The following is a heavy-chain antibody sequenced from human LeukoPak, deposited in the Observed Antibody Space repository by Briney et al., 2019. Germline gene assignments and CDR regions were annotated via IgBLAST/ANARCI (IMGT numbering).Heavy chain of an antibody. Sequence: ASVKVSCKASGYTFTDYYMHWVRQAPGQGLEWMGWINPDTGGTNYAQKFQGRVTMTRGTSISTAYMELSRLRSDDTAVYYCARPRGSYSFDDWGQGTLVTVSS. D-gene: IGHD1-26*01. CDR1: GYTFTDYY. CDR2: INPDTGGT. V-gene: IGHV1-2*02. J-gene: IGHJ4*02. CDR3: ARPRGSYSFDD.